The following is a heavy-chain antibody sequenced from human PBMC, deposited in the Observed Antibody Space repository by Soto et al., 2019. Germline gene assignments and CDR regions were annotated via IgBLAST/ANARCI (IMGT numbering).Heavy chain of an antibody. CDR1: GFTFSSYW. J-gene: IGHJ4*02. D-gene: IGHD6-13*01. Sequence: GGSLRLSCAASGFTFSSYWMSWVRQAPGKGLEWVANIKQDGSEKYYVDSVKGRFTISRDNAQSSLYLHMNSLRAEDTAMYYCATDRISAGRWGQGTLVTVSS. V-gene: IGHV3-7*05. CDR2: IKQDGSEK. CDR3: ATDRISAGR.